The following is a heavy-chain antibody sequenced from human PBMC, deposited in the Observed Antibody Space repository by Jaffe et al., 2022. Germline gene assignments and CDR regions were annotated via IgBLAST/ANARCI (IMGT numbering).Heavy chain of an antibody. Sequence: QVQLQQWGAGLLKPSETLSLTCAVYGGSFSGYYWSWIRQPPGKGLEWIGEINHSGSTNYNPSLKSRVTISVDTSKNQFSLKLSSVTAADTAVYYCARGLLRRGRIAARPGAMYYFDYWGQGTLVTVSS. V-gene: IGHV4-34*01. CDR1: GGSFSGYY. J-gene: IGHJ4*02. CDR3: ARGLLRRGRIAARPGAMYYFDY. D-gene: IGHD6-6*01. CDR2: INHSGST.